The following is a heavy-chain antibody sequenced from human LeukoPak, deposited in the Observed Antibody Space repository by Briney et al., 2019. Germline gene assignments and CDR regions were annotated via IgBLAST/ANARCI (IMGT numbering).Heavy chain of an antibody. CDR3: ARDWDYYASGMLSLDP. CDR2: IFNTGST. CDR1: GDSISSTSYY. D-gene: IGHD3-10*01. Sequence: SETLSLTCTVSGDSISSTSYYWGWIRQPPGKGLEWIGSIFNTGSTFYNPSLKSRVTISVDTSKNQVSLRLTSVTAADTAVYYCARDWDYYASGMLSLDPWGQGTLVTVSS. J-gene: IGHJ5*02. V-gene: IGHV4-39*07.